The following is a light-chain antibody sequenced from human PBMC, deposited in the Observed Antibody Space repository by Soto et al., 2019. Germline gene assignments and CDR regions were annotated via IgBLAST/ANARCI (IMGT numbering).Light chain of an antibody. CDR1: RSKIGAEYD. CDR3: QSYDIRLTTVV. CDR2: GDN. Sequence: SVLTQPPSVSGAPGQRVAISCTGSRSKIGAEYDVHWYQQLPGTAPKRLIYGDNNRPSGVPDRFSGSKSGTSASLAITGLQPEDESHYYCQSYDIRLTTVVFATRTKAIVL. V-gene: IGLV1-40*01. J-gene: IGLJ1*01.